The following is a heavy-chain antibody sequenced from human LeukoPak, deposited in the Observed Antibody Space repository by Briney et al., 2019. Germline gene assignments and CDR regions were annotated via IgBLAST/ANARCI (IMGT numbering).Heavy chain of an antibody. CDR2: ISYDGSNK. V-gene: IGHV3-30*04. Sequence: GGSLRLSCAASGFTFSRYSMHWVRQAPGKGLEWVALISYDGSNKYYADSVKGRFTISRDNSKNTLYLQMNSLRAEDTAVYYCARDGAIMIVVVNYYFDFWGQESLVTVSS. CDR3: ARDGAIMIVVVNYYFDF. J-gene: IGHJ4*02. CDR1: GFTFSRYS. D-gene: IGHD3-22*01.